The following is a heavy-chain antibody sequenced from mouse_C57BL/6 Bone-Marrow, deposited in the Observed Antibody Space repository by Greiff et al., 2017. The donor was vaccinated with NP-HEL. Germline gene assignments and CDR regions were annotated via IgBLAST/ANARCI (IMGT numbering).Heavy chain of an antibody. Sequence: VKLMESGPGLVAPSQSLSITCTVSGFSLTSYAISWVRQPPGKGLEWLGVIWPGGGTNYNSALKSRLSISKDNSKSQVFLKMNSLQTDDAARYYCARTLYYGSSWFAYWGQGTLVTVSA. D-gene: IGHD1-1*01. CDR1: GFSLTSYA. CDR3: ARTLYYGSSWFAY. CDR2: IWPGGGT. J-gene: IGHJ3*01. V-gene: IGHV2-9-1*01.